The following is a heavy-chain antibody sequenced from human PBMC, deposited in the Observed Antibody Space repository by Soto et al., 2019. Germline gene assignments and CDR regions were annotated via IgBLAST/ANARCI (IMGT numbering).Heavy chain of an antibody. CDR1: GGSISSSSYY. Sequence: SETLSLTCTVSGGSISSSSYYWGWIRQPPGKGLEWIGSIYYSGSTYYNPSLKSRVTISVDTSKNQFSLKLSSVTAADTAVYYCARHSSGYDSAFDYWGQGTLVTVSS. CDR3: ARHSSGYDSAFDY. V-gene: IGHV4-39*01. CDR2: IYYSGST. J-gene: IGHJ4*02. D-gene: IGHD5-12*01.